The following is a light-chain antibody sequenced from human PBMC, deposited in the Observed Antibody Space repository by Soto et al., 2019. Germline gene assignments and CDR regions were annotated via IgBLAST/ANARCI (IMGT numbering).Light chain of an antibody. Sequence: EIVFTQSPGTLSLSPGERATLSCRAIQSVSNNYLAWYQQKPGQAPRLLIYGATNSATGIPSRFSGSGSRTDFTITISRLEPEDFAVYYCQQYGSSGTFGQGTKVDI. CDR1: QSVSNNY. V-gene: IGKV3-20*01. J-gene: IGKJ1*01. CDR3: QQYGSSGT. CDR2: GAT.